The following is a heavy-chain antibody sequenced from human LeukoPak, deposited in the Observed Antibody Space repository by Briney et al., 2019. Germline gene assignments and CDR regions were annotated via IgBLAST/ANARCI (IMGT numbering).Heavy chain of an antibody. J-gene: IGHJ4*02. Sequence: GRSLTPSRAPFGLTVSSIYTRSVRPAPGRGLEWVLTIYSDGPPYYADSLKGRFTISRDNSKNTLYLRMDSLRAEDTAIYYCARAIQSRLLKGYFDYWGQGALVTVSS. CDR3: ARAIQSRLLKGYFDY. CDR1: GLTVSSIY. V-gene: IGHV3-53*01. CDR2: IYSDGPP. D-gene: IGHD2-15*01.